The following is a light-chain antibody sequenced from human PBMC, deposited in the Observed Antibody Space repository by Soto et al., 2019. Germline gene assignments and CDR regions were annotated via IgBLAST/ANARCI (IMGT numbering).Light chain of an antibody. V-gene: IGLV2-11*01. Sequence: QSALTQPRSVSGSPGQSVTISCAGTSSDVGGYNYVSWYQQHPGKAPKLMIYDVTKRPSGVPNRFSGSKSGNRASLTISGLQPEDEADYYCISCTSVNIRCVFGTGTKVTVL. J-gene: IGLJ1*01. CDR1: SSDVGGYNY. CDR3: ISCTSVNIRCV. CDR2: DVT.